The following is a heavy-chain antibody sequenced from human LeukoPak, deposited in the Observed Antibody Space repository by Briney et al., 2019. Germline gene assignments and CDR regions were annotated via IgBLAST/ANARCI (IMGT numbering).Heavy chain of an antibody. CDR3: ASMRELPYYYYMDV. CDR1: GYTFTSYG. Sequence: ASVKVSCKASGYTFTSYGFNWVRQAPGQGLEWVGWISAYSGSTNYAQKLQGRVTVTTDTSTTTAYMGLRSLRSDDTAVYYCASMRELPYYYYMDVWGKGTTVTVSS. D-gene: IGHD1-26*01. V-gene: IGHV1-18*01. J-gene: IGHJ6*03. CDR2: ISAYSGST.